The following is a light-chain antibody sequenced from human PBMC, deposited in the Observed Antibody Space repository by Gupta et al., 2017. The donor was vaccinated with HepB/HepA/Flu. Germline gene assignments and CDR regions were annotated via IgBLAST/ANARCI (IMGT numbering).Light chain of an antibody. Sequence: IMMAQSPLTQPVAPGSPSSIACRSSQCLLDRYGNNILVWYLQKPGQSPHLLIYWGSKRASGVPDRCSATGSGTDFTLKISRVEAEDVGVYYCMQSLHTPCTFGQGTRLEIK. V-gene: IGKV2-28*01. CDR1: QCLLDRYGNNI. J-gene: IGKJ2*02. CDR2: WGS. CDR3: MQSLHTPCT.